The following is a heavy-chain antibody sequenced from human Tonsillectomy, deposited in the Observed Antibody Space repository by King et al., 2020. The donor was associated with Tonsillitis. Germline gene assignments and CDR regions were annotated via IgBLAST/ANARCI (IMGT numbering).Heavy chain of an antibody. D-gene: IGHD2-15*01. Sequence: QLQESGLGVVKPSETLSLTCTVSGGSISSSDHYWAWIRQPPGKGLEWIGYMYYSGTIFYNPSLKSRITISGGTSENRFSLKLSSVTAADAAVYFCARSVSGSFDYWGQGALVTVSS. CDR3: ARSVSGSFDY. J-gene: IGHJ4*02. CDR1: GGSISSSDHY. CDR2: MYYSGTI. V-gene: IGHV4-39*01.